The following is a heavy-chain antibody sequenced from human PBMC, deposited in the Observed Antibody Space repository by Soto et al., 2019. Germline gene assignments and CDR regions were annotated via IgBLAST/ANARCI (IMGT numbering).Heavy chain of an antibody. J-gene: IGHJ3*02. CDR2: FDPEDGET. CDR1: GDTLTELS. CDR3: ATPAYYDILTGEGAFDI. D-gene: IGHD3-9*01. V-gene: IGHV1-24*01. Sequence: VQLVQSGAEVKKPGASGKVSCKVSGDTLTELSMHWVRQAPGKGLEWMGGFDPEDGETIYAQKFQGRVTMTEDTSTDTAYMELSSLRSEDTAVYYCATPAYYDILTGEGAFDIWVQGTMVTVSS.